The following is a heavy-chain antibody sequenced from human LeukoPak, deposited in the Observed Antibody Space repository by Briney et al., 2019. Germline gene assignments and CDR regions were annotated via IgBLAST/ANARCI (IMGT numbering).Heavy chain of an antibody. Sequence: ASVKVSCKASGYTFTSYGISWVRQAPGQGLEWMGWISAYNGNTNYAQKLQGRVTMTTDTSTSTAYMELRSLRSDDTAVYYCARGSGQVDYYDSSGPADYWGQGTLVTVSS. CDR1: GYTFTSYG. J-gene: IGHJ4*02. CDR3: ARGSGQVDYYDSSGPADY. CDR2: ISAYNGNT. V-gene: IGHV1-18*01. D-gene: IGHD3-22*01.